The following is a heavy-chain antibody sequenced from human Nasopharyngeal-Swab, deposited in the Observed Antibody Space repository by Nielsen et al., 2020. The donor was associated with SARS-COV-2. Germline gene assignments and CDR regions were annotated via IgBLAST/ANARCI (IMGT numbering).Heavy chain of an antibody. J-gene: IGHJ4*02. V-gene: IGHV3-30-3*01. Sequence: GESLKISCAASGFTFSSYAVHRVRQAPGKGLEWVAVISYDGSNKYYADSVKGRFTISRDNSKNTLYLQMNSLRAEDTAVYYCASGSPINVVPAARHPRQFDYWGQGTLVTVSS. CDR1: GFTFSSYA. D-gene: IGHD2-2*01. CDR3: ASGSPINVVPAARHPRQFDY. CDR2: ISYDGSNK.